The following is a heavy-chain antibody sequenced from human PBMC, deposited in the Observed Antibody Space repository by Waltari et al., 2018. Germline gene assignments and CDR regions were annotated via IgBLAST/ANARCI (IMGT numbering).Heavy chain of an antibody. CDR2: IKQDGSEI. CDR3: ARDRHGDYSHDY. J-gene: IGHJ4*02. D-gene: IGHD4-17*01. V-gene: IGHV3-7*01. Sequence: EVQLVESGGGLVQPGGSLRLSCAVSGFTFSSLWMSWFRQAPGKGLGWGANIKQDGSEIYYVDSVKGRFTISRDNAKNSLYLQMNSLRAEDTAVYYCARDRHGDYSHDYWGQGTLVTVSS. CDR1: GFTFSSLW.